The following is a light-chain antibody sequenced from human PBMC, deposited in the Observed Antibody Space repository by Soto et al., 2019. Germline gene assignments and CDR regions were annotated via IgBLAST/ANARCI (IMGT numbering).Light chain of an antibody. CDR2: DAS. V-gene: IGKV1-5*01. CDR1: QSISSW. Sequence: IQVSQSPSTLSASIGDRVTITCRASQSISSWLAWYQQKPGKAPKLLIYDASSLESGVPSRFSGSGSGTEFTLTISSLQPDDFATYYCQQYNSYTAFGQGTKV. CDR3: QQYNSYTA. J-gene: IGKJ1*01.